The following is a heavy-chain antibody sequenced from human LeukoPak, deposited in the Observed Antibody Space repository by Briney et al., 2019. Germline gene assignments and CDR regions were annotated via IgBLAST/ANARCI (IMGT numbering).Heavy chain of an antibody. J-gene: IGHJ3*02. D-gene: IGHD2-15*01. Sequence: SETLSLTCAVYGGSFSGYYWSWIRQPPGKGLEWIGYIYYSGSTNYNPSLKSRVTISVDTSKNQFSLKLSSVTAADTAVYYCARTKDIVVAGGYAFDIWGQGTMVTVSS. CDR1: GGSFSGYY. V-gene: IGHV4-59*01. CDR2: IYYSGST. CDR3: ARTKDIVVAGGYAFDI.